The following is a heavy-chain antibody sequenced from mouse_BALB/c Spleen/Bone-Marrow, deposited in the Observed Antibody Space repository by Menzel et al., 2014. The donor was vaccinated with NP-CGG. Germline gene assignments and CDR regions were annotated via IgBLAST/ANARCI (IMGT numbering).Heavy chain of an antibody. J-gene: IGHJ1*01. CDR2: ILPGSGST. CDR1: GYTFRSYW. Sequence: QVQLKQSGAEPMKPGASVKISCKATGYTFRSYWMEWVRQRPGHGLEWIGEILPGSGSTNHNEKFKGKATFTADTSSNTAYLQLSSPTSEDSAVYYCAFNSYWFFDVWGAGTTVTVSS. V-gene: IGHV1-9*01. CDR3: AFNSYWFFDV.